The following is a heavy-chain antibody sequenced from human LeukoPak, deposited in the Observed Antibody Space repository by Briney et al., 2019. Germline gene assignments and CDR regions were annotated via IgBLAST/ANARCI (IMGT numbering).Heavy chain of an antibody. CDR2: INPNSGGT. Sequence: ASVKVSCKASGYTFTGYYMHWVRQAPGQGLEWMGWINPNSGGTNYAQKFQGRVTMTRDTSISTAYMELSRLRTDDTAVYYCARVGEYSSSRGAFDIWGQGTMVTVSS. V-gene: IGHV1-2*02. CDR3: ARVGEYSSSRGAFDI. J-gene: IGHJ3*02. D-gene: IGHD6-6*01. CDR1: GYTFTGYY.